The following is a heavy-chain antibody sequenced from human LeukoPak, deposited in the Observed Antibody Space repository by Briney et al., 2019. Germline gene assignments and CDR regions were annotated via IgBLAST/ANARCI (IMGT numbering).Heavy chain of an antibody. Sequence: GGSLRLSCAASGFIFSSYGMHWVRQAPGKGLEWVAVISYDGRNKYYADSVKGRFTISRDNSKNTLYLQMNSLRAEDTALYYCSKATPPRDGSNPDYWGQGTPVTVSS. CDR1: GFIFSSYG. J-gene: IGHJ4*02. D-gene: IGHD5-24*01. CDR2: ISYDGRNK. V-gene: IGHV3-30*18. CDR3: SKATPPRDGSNPDY.